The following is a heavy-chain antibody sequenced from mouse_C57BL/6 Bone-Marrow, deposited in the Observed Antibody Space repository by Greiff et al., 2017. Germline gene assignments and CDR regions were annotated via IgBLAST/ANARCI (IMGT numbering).Heavy chain of an antibody. CDR2: IRNGGGRT. CDR3: ARRTMDY. J-gene: IGHJ4*01. CDR1: GFTFSDYY. Sequence: EVKLMESGGGLVQPGGSLKLSCAASGFTFSDYYMYWVRQTPEKRLEWVAYIRNGGGRTYYPDTVKGRFTISRDNAKNHLYLQMSRLKAEDTAMYYCARRTMDYWGQGTSVTVSS. V-gene: IGHV5-12*01.